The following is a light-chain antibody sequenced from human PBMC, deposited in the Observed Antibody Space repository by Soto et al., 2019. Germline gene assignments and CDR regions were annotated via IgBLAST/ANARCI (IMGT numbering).Light chain of an antibody. V-gene: IGKV3-11*01. CDR1: QSVNSY. Sequence: EIVLTQSPATLSLSPGERATHSCRASQSVNSYLAWYQQKPGQAPRLLIYDASNRATGIPARFSGSGSGTDFTLTFSSLEPEDFAVYYCQQRSNWPTFGQGTRLEIK. CDR2: DAS. J-gene: IGKJ5*01. CDR3: QQRSNWPT.